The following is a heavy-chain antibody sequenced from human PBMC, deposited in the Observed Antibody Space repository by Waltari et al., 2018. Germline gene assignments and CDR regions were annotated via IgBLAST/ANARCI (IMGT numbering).Heavy chain of an antibody. CDR1: GDSISSFSYY. CDR2: IYGSGNT. J-gene: IGHJ6*03. V-gene: IGHV4-61*09. D-gene: IGHD2-21*02. CDR3: ASSFCPDGACLSRGTYYYYSMDV. Sequence: QVRMQESGPGLVKPSQTLSLTCSVSGDSISSFSYYWVWTRQPAGMGLEYIGYIYGSGNTNYNPSLKSRVTISADTSKNQFSLTLSSVTAADTAVYYCASSFCPDGACLSRGTYYYYSMDVWGQGTTVTVSS.